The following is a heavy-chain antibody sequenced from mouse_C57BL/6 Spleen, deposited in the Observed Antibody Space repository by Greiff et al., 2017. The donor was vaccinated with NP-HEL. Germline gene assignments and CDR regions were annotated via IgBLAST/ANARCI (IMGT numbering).Heavy chain of an antibody. V-gene: IGHV13-2*01. J-gene: IGHJ1*03. CDR3: GGGYGNSRHWYFDV. Sequence: VKLMESGGGLVRPGNSLKLSCGTSGFTFSNYRMHWLRQPPGKWLEWIAVITVKSDNYGANYAETVKGRFAISIDDSKSSVYLEMSRLREEDTATYFCGGGYGNSRHWYFDVWGTGTTVTVSS. D-gene: IGHD2-10*02. CDR2: ITVKSDNYGA. CDR1: GFTFSNYR.